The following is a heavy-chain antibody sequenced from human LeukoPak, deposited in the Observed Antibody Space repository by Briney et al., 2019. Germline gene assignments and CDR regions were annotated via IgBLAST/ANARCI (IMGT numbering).Heavy chain of an antibody. V-gene: IGHV3-64D*06. CDR3: VKGVIMITFGGVTLGDY. D-gene: IGHD3-16*01. CDR1: GFTFSSYA. Sequence: GGSLRPSCSASGFTFSSYAMHWVRQAPGKGLEYVSAISSNGGSTYYADSVKGRFTISRDNSKNTLYLQMSSLRAEDTAVYYCVKGVIMITFGGVTLGDYWGQGTLVTVSS. CDR2: ISSNGGST. J-gene: IGHJ4*02.